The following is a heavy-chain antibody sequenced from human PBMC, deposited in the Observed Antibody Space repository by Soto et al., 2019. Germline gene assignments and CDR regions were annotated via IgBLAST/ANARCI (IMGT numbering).Heavy chain of an antibody. CDR1: GGSISSSSYY. CDR2: IYYSGST. CDR3: ASVGQLRWFDP. Sequence: SETLSLTCTVSGGSISSSSYYWGWIRQPPGKGLEWIGSIYYSGSTYYNPSLKSRVTISVDTSKNQFSLKLSSVTAADTAVYYCASVGQLRWFDPWGQGTLVTVSS. V-gene: IGHV4-39*01. D-gene: IGHD6-6*01. J-gene: IGHJ5*02.